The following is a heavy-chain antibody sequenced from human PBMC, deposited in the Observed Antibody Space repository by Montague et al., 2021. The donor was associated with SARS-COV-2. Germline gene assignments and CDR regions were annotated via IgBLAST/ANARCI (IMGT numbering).Heavy chain of an antibody. V-gene: IGHV3-23*01. J-gene: IGHJ3*02. Sequence: SLRLSCAASGFTFSSYDMHWVRQAPGKGLEWVSVINRSGSTTYYTDSVKGRFTISRDNSKNTLYLQMNSLRGEDTAVYYCATDPGAFDIWGQGTMVTVSS. CDR2: INRSGSTT. CDR3: ATDPGAFDI. CDR1: GFTFSSYD.